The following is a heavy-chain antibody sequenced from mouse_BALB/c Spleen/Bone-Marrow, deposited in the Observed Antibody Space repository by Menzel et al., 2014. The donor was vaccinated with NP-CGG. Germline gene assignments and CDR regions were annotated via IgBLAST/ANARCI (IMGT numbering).Heavy chain of an antibody. Sequence: LVESGPELVKPGASVKMSCKASGYTFTSYVMHWVKQKPGQGLEWIGYIHPYNDDSKYNEKFEGKATLTSDKSSSTAYMELSRLTSEASAVYYCARGGRYDWYFDVCGAGTTVTFSS. CDR2: IHPYNDDS. J-gene: IGHJ1*01. D-gene: IGHD2-14*01. CDR1: GYTFTSYV. CDR3: ARGGRYDWYFDV. V-gene: IGHV1-14*01.